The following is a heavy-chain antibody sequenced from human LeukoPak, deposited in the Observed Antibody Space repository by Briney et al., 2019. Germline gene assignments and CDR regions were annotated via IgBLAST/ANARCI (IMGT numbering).Heavy chain of an antibody. CDR3: ARQGAYSSLNSKFDY. CDR1: GYTFTGYY. J-gene: IGHJ4*02. D-gene: IGHD6-6*01. Sequence: ASVKVSCKASGYTFTGYYMHWVRQAPGQGLEWMGWINPNSGGTNYAQKFQGRVTMTRDTSISTAYMDLSRLRSDDTAVYYCARQGAYSSLNSKFDYWGQGTLVTVSS. CDR2: INPNSGGT. V-gene: IGHV1-2*02.